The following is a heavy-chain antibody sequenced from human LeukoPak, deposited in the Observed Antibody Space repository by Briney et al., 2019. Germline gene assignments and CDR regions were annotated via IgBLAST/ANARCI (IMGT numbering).Heavy chain of an antibody. CDR1: GFTFSSYG. CDR3: AKAGGVIVGVIWGAPSYRFSENWFDP. D-gene: IGHD1-26*01. J-gene: IGHJ5*02. Sequence: PGRSLRLSCVASGFTFSSYGMHWVRQAPGKGLEWVAVIWYDGSNKYYADSVKGRFTISRDNSKNTLHLQMNSLRAEDTAVYYCAKAGGVIVGVIWGAPSYRFSENWFDPWGQGTLVTVSS. CDR2: IWYDGSNK. V-gene: IGHV3-33*06.